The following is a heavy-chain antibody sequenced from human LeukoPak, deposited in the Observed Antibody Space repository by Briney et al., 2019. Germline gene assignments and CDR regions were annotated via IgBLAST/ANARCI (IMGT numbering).Heavy chain of an antibody. CDR3: ARGGGLLSYYYYMDV. Sequence: GGSLRLSCAASGFTFSDSAMHWVRQASGKGLEWVGRIRSKANSYTTAYAASVKGRFTISRDDSKNTAHLQMNSLKTEDTAVYYCARGGGLLSYYYYMDVWGKGTTVTISS. CDR2: IRSKANSYTT. CDR1: GFTFSDSA. J-gene: IGHJ6*03. D-gene: IGHD2-2*01. V-gene: IGHV3-73*01.